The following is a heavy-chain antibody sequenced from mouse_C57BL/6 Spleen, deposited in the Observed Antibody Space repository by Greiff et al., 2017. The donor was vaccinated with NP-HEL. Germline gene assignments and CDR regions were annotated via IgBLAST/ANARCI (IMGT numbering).Heavy chain of an antibody. CDR2: IYPGDGDT. D-gene: IGHD1-1*01. CDR1: GYAFSSSW. J-gene: IGHJ1*03. V-gene: IGHV1-82*01. Sequence: QVQLQQSGPELVKPGASVKISCKASGYAFSSSWMNWVKQRPGKGLEWIGRIYPGDGDTNYSGKFKGKATLTADKSSSTAYMQLSSLTSEDSAVYFCASYYGSSYWYFDVWGTGTTVTVSS. CDR3: ASYYGSSYWYFDV.